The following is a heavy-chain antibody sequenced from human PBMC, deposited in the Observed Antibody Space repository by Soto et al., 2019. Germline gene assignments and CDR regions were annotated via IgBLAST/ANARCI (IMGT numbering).Heavy chain of an antibody. CDR2: IIPIFGTA. D-gene: IGHD2-21*01. CDR1: GGTFSSYA. Sequence: QVQLVQSGAEVKKPGSSVKVSCKASGGTFSSYAISWVRQAPGQGLEWMGGIIPIFGTANYAQKFQGRVTITADKSTSTAYMERSSLISEDTAVYYCASTVEIPYYYYGMDVWGQGTTVTVSS. V-gene: IGHV1-69*06. CDR3: ASTVEIPYYYYGMDV. J-gene: IGHJ6*02.